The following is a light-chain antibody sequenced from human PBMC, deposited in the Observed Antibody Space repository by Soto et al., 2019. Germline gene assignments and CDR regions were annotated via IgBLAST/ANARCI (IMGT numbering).Light chain of an antibody. CDR2: ANT. CDR1: SSNIGAGYD. Sequence: QAVRTEPVAVSGVEGKMGSISCTESSSNIGAGYDVHWYQQLPGAAPKLLIYANTNRPSGVPDRFSGSKSGTSASLAITGLQVEDEPDYYCQSYDNTLSGHSVLGTGTKGRVL. V-gene: IGLV1-40*01. J-gene: IGLJ1*01. CDR3: QSYDNTLSGHSV.